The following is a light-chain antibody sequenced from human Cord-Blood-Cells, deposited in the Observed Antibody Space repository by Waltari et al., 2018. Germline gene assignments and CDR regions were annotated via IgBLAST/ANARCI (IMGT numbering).Light chain of an antibody. CDR2: EVS. J-gene: IGLJ1*01. V-gene: IGLV2-14*01. CDR1: SSDFGGYNY. CDR3: SSYTSSSTYV. Sequence: QSALTQPASVSGSPGQSITIPCTGTSSDFGGYNYVSWYQQHPGKAPKLMIYEVSNRPSGVSNRFSGSKSGNTASLTISGLQAEDEADYYCSSYTSSSTYVFGTGTKVTVL.